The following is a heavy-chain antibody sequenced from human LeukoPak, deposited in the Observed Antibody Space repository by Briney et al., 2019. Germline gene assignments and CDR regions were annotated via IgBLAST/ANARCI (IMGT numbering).Heavy chain of an antibody. CDR1: GFTFSNYW. Sequence: GGSLRLSCAASGFTFSNYWMHWVRQAPGKGLVWVSHISSDGSGTNYADSVKGRFTISRDNAKNILYLQMNSLRVEDTAVYYCTRDLGGATWGEWNYWGQGTLVTVSS. J-gene: IGHJ4*02. V-gene: IGHV3-74*01. CDR2: ISSDGSGT. CDR3: TRDLGGATWGEWNY. D-gene: IGHD1-26*01.